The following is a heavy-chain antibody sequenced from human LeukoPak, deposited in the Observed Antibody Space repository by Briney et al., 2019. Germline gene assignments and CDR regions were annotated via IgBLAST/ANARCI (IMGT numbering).Heavy chain of an antibody. CDR1: GGSFSSSSYY. D-gene: IGHD6-19*01. Sequence: SETLSLTCTVSGGSFSSSSYYWGWIRQPPGKGLEWIGSMYYSGSTYYNASLRSRVTISVDTSKNQFSLNLSSVTAADTAVYYCARNKAVSGTKYFDYWGQGTLVTVSS. V-gene: IGHV4-39*01. CDR2: MYYSGST. J-gene: IGHJ4*02. CDR3: ARNKAVSGTKYFDY.